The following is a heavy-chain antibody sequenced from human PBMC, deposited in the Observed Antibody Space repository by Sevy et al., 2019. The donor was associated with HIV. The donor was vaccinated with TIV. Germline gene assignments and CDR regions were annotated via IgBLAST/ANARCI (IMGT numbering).Heavy chain of an antibody. J-gene: IGHJ4*02. Sequence: GGSLRLSCAASGFTFSNAWMSWVRQAPGKGLEWVGRIKSKTDGGTTDYAAPVKGRFTISRDDSKNTLYLQMNSLKTEDTAIYYCPPDSKKRGFSALLDSWGQGTLVTVSS. CDR1: GFTFSNAW. V-gene: IGHV3-15*01. D-gene: IGHD3-10*01. CDR2: IKSKTDGGTT. CDR3: PPDSKKRGFSALLDS.